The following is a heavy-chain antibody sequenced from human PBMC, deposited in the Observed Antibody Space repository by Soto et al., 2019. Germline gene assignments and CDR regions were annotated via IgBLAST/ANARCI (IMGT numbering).Heavy chain of an antibody. V-gene: IGHV4-34*01. CDR3: ARLYYYDSSGYYISQRPFDY. CDR1: GGSFSGYY. CDR2: INHSGST. J-gene: IGHJ4*02. Sequence: SETLSLTCAVYGGSFSGYYWSWIRQPPGKGLEWIGEINHSGSTNYNPSLKSRVTISVDTSKNQFSLKLSSVTAADTAVYYCARLYYYDSSGYYISQRPFDYWGQGTLVTVSS. D-gene: IGHD3-22*01.